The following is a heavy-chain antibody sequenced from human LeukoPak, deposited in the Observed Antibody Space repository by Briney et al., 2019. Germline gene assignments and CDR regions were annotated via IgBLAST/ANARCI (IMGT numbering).Heavy chain of an antibody. CDR3: TRRAGGGDFDY. V-gene: IGHV1-2*02. CDR1: GYTFTGYY. D-gene: IGHD3-10*01. CDR2: VNPNSGGT. J-gene: IGHJ4*02. Sequence: ASVKVSCKASGYTFTGYYMHWVRQAPGQGLEWMGWVNPNSGGTNYAQKFQGRVTLTRDTSISTAYMELSRLRSDDTAVYYCTRRAGGGDFDYWGQGTLVTVSS.